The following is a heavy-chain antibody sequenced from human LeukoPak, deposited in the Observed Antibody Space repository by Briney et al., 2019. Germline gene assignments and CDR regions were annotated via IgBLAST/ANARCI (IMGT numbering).Heavy chain of an antibody. Sequence: PSETLSLTCTVSGGSISSTIYYWGWISQPPGKGLEWIGSIYSSGSTYYNPSLKSRVTISVDTSKNQFSLKLSSVTAADTAVYYCARHFSSYYYYMDVWGKGTTVTVSS. CDR1: GGSISSTIYY. J-gene: IGHJ6*03. CDR2: IYSSGST. CDR3: ARHFSSYYYYMDV. D-gene: IGHD3-3*02. V-gene: IGHV4-39*01.